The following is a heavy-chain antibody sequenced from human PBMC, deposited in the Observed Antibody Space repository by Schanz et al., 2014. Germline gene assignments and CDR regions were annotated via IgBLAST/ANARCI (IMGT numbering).Heavy chain of an antibody. CDR1: GYTFTSYG. V-gene: IGHV1-18*01. D-gene: IGHD3-9*01. Sequence: QVQLVQSGAEVKKPGASVKVSCKASGYTFTSYGISWVRQAPGQGLEWMGWISAYNGNTKYPQKLQGRVIMTTDTSTSTAYMELRSLRSDDTAVYYCARDAADFYDILTEEDYWGQGTLXTVSS. CDR3: ARDAADFYDILTEEDY. CDR2: ISAYNGNT. J-gene: IGHJ4*02.